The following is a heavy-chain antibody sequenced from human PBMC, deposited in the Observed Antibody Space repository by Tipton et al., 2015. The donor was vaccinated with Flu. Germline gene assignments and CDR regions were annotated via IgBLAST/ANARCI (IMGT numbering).Heavy chain of an antibody. V-gene: IGHV3-20*04. Sequence: SLRLSCAASGFTFDDYGMSWVRQAPGKGLEWVSGINWNGGSTGYADSVKGRFTISRDNAKNSLYLQMNSLRAEDTALYYCAGEVQAAAGICFDYWGQGTLVTVSS. CDR2: INWNGGST. CDR3: AGEVQAAAGICFDY. CDR1: GFTFDDYG. J-gene: IGHJ4*02. D-gene: IGHD6-13*01.